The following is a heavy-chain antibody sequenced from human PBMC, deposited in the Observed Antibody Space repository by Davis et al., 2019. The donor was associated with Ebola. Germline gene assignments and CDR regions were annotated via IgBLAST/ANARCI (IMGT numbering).Heavy chain of an antibody. J-gene: IGHJ5*01. CDR2: VNQDGSQT. CDR1: GFTSRTYW. Sequence: PGGSLRLSCAASGFTSRTYWMSWVRQAPGRGLEWLATVNQDGSQTYYVASVRGRFTISRDDAKNSLYLQMNNLRVDDTAVYYGATDARAWFDPRDQGTLVTVSS. CDR3: ATDARAWFDP. V-gene: IGHV3-7*03.